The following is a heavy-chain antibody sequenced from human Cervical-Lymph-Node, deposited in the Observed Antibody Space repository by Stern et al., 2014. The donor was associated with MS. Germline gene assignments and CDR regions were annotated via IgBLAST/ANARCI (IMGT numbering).Heavy chain of an antibody. CDR1: GFTFSDYY. CDR2: ISSSSSYT. J-gene: IGHJ4*02. D-gene: IGHD3-3*01. V-gene: IGHV3-11*06. Sequence: VQLVESGGCLVKPGGSLRLSWAASGFTFSDYYMSWIRQAPGKGLEWVSYISSSSSYTNYADSVKGRFTISRDNAKNSLYLQMNSLRAEDTAVYYCARAINTIFGVAYWGQGTLVTVSS. CDR3: ARAINTIFGVAY.